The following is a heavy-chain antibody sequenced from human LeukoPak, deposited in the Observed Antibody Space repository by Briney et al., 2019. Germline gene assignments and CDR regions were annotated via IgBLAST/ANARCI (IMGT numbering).Heavy chain of an antibody. CDR1: GNSISSYY. CDR2: IYTSGSA. Sequence: SETLSLTCTVSGNSISSYYWSWIRQPAGKGLEWIGRIYTSGSANYNPSLKSRVTMSVDTSKNQFSLNLSSVTAADTAFYYCARETTGLARYFDYWGQGTLVTVSS. CDR3: ARETTGLARYFDY. J-gene: IGHJ4*02. V-gene: IGHV4-4*07. D-gene: IGHD4-17*01.